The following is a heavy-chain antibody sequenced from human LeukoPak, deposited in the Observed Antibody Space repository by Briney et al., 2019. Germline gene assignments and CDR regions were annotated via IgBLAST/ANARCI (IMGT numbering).Heavy chain of an antibody. CDR2: ISSSSSYI. D-gene: IGHD3-10*01. J-gene: IGHJ4*02. Sequence: SGGSLRLSCAASGFTFSSYSMNWVRQAPGKGLEWVSSISSSSSYIYYADSVQGRFTISRDNAKNPLYLQMNSLRAEDTAVYYCARDWSYSDYWGQGTLVTVSS. V-gene: IGHV3-21*01. CDR1: GFTFSSYS. CDR3: ARDWSYSDY.